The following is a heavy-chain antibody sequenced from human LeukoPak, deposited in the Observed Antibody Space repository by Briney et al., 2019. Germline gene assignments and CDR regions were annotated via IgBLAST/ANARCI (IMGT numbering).Heavy chain of an antibody. D-gene: IGHD3-22*01. CDR2: ISGSGGST. V-gene: IGHV3-23*01. J-gene: IGHJ4*02. Sequence: GGSLRLSCAASGFTFSGYWMSWVRQAPGKRLEWVSAISGSGGSTYYADSVKGRFTISRDNSKNTLYLQMNSLRAEDTAVYYCAKTYYYDSSGYPGVKDPYYFDYWGQGTLVTVSS. CDR1: GFTFSGYW. CDR3: AKTYYYDSSGYPGVKDPYYFDY.